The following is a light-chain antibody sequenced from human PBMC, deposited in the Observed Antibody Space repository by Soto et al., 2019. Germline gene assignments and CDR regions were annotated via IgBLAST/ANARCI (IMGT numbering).Light chain of an antibody. J-gene: IGKJ2*01. Sequence: EIVLTQSPGTLSLSPGERATLSCRASQSFSSTYLAWYQQKPCQAPRLLIYAASNRAPGVPDRFSGSESGTVFTRTISRLEPEVFAVYYCQYDCRLHTFGQGTNLEIK. CDR2: AAS. CDR3: QYDCRLHT. V-gene: IGKV3-20*01. CDR1: QSFSSTY.